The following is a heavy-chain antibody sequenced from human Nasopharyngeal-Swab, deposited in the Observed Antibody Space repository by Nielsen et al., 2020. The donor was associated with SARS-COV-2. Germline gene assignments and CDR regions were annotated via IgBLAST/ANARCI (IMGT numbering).Heavy chain of an antibody. J-gene: IGHJ5*02. CDR3: AKDTSSSWYVGWFDP. D-gene: IGHD6-13*01. Sequence: GESLKISCAASGLSFSEFWMYWVRQAPGKGLEWVASINKDGSEKYYGDSVRGRFTTSRDNAKNSLYLQMNSLRAEDTALYYCAKDTSSSWYVGWFDPWGQGTLVTVSS. V-gene: IGHV3-7*03. CDR2: INKDGSEK. CDR1: GLSFSEFW.